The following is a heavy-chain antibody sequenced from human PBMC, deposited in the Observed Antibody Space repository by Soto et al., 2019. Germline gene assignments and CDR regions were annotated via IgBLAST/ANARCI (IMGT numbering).Heavy chain of an antibody. CDR1: GYTFTNAG. CDR2: INTDNGNT. CDR3: ARGGWFGEENYFDF. J-gene: IGHJ4*02. D-gene: IGHD3-10*01. Sequence: ASVKVSCKASGYTFTNAGINWVRQAPGQGLEWLGWINTDNGNTNFAQHLQGRVTLTTDTSTSTAYMDLRSLRSDDTAVYYCARGGWFGEENYFDFWGQGTLVTVSS. V-gene: IGHV1-18*01.